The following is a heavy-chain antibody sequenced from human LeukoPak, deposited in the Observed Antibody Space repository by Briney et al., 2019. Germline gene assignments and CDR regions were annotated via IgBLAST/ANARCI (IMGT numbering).Heavy chain of an antibody. CDR1: GGTFSSYA. D-gene: IGHD5-18*01. CDR2: IIPIFGTA. Sequence: SVKVSCKASGGTFSSYAISWVRQAPGQGLEWMGGIIPIFGTANYAQKFQGRVTITADKSTSTAYMELSSLRSEDTAVYYCASSGSPDTAMTNYFDYWGQGTLVTVSS. CDR3: ASSGSPDTAMTNYFDY. V-gene: IGHV1-69*06. J-gene: IGHJ4*02.